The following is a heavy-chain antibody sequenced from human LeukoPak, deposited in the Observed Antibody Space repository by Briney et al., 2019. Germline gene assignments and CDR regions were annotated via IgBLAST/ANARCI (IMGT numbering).Heavy chain of an antibody. J-gene: IGHJ6*03. Sequence: ASVKVSCKASGYTFTSYAMNWVRQAPGQGLEWMGWINTNTGNPTYAQGFTGRFVFSLDTSVSTAYLQISSLKAEDTAVYYCARDKSSGLTGSTTYYYYYYMDVWGKGTTVTISS. CDR3: ARDKSSGLTGSTTYYYYYYMDV. D-gene: IGHD3-9*01. CDR2: INTNTGNP. CDR1: GYTFTSYA. V-gene: IGHV7-4-1*02.